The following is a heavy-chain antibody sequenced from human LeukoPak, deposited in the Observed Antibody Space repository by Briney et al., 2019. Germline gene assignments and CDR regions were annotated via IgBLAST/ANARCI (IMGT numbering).Heavy chain of an antibody. CDR2: ISAYNGNT. V-gene: IGHV1-18*01. D-gene: IGHD3-10*01. J-gene: IGHJ4*02. CDR3: ARNYYGSGSYRLDY. CDR1: GYTFTSYD. Sequence: ASVKVSCKASGYTFTSYDINWVRQATGQGLEWMGWISAYNGNTNYAQKLQGRVTMTTDTSTSTAYMELRSLRSDDTAVYYCARNYYGSGSYRLDYWGQGTLVTVSS.